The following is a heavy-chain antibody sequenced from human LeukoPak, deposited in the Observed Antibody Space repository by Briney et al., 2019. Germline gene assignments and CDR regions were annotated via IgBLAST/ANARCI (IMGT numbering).Heavy chain of an antibody. D-gene: IGHD6-19*01. CDR2: INANSGTA. CDR3: AKPVSGGLAVTADWFHP. J-gene: IGHJ5*01. V-gene: IGHV3-23*01. CDR1: GFAFSFYA. Sequence: GGSLRLSCAASGFAFSFYAMSWLRQPPGKGLEWVSTINANSGTASYAASVRGRFTISRDNSKNTLYLQVNTLRADDTATYYCAKPVSGGLAVTADWFHPWGQGTLVVVSS.